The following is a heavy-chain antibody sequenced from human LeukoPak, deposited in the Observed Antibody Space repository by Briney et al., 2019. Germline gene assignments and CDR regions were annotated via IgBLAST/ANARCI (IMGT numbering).Heavy chain of an antibody. J-gene: IGHJ4*02. D-gene: IGHD4-17*01. CDR1: GYTFTSYY. V-gene: IGHV1-18*04. CDR2: ISAYNGNT. Sequence: GASVKVSCKASGYTFTSYYMHWARQAPGQGLEWMGWISAYNGNTNHAQKLQGRVTMTTDTSTSTAYMELRSLRSDDTAVYYCARDYGDRPHLFDYWGQGTLVTVSS. CDR3: ARDYGDRPHLFDY.